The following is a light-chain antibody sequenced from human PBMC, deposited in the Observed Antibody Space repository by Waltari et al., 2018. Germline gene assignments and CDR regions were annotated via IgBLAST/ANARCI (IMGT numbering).Light chain of an antibody. V-gene: IGKV3-11*01. J-gene: IGKJ3*01. Sequence: EIVLKQSPATLSLSPGDRATLSCRATQSISSYLAWYQQKPGLAPRLLFYDASTRAAGIPARFSGSGSVTDFTLTISSLEPEDFAIYYCQQRSKSFTFGPGTKVDMK. CDR1: QSISSY. CDR3: QQRSKSFT. CDR2: DAS.